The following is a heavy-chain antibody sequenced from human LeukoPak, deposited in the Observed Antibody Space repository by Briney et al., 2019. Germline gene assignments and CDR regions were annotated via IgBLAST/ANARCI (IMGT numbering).Heavy chain of an antibody. D-gene: IGHD1-26*01. CDR2: ISSSSSYI. CDR3: ARVSVGATTY. Sequence: GGSLRLSCAASGFTFSNYWMNWVRQAPGKGLEWVSSISSSSSYIYYADSVKGRFTISRDNAKNSLYLQMNSLRAEDTAVYYCARVSVGATTYWGQGTLVTVSS. CDR1: GFTFSNYW. V-gene: IGHV3-21*01. J-gene: IGHJ4*02.